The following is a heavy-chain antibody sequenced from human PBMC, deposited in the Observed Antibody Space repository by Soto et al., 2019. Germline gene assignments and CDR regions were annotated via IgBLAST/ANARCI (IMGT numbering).Heavy chain of an antibody. J-gene: IGHJ4*02. CDR1: GGSISSSSYY. V-gene: IGHV4-39*01. CDR2: IYYSGST. D-gene: IGHD3-3*01. Sequence: PSETLSLTCTVSGGSISSSSYYWGWIRQPPGKGLEWIGSIYYSGSTYYNPSLKSRVTISVDTSKNQFSLKLSSVTAADTAVYYCARLGYYDFWSGTSISVDYWGQGTMVTVSS. CDR3: ARLGYYDFWSGTSISVDY.